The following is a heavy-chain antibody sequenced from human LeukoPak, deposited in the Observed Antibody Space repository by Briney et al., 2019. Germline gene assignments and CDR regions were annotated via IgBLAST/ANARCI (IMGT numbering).Heavy chain of an antibody. V-gene: IGHV4-59*01. CDR3: ASGHGDYAGYLDY. CDR2: IHYTGVT. J-gene: IGHJ4*02. CDR1: GGSISSYY. Sequence: SETLSLTCTVSGGSISSYYWNWVRQPPGKGLEWIGYIHYTGVTNYNPSLKSRVTISVDTSKNQFSLKLSSMTAAVTAVYSCASGHGDYAGYLDYWGQGTLVTVSS. D-gene: IGHD4-17*01.